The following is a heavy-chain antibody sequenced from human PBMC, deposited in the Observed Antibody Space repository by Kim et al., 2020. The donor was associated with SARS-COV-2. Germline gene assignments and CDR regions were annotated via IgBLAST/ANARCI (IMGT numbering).Heavy chain of an antibody. V-gene: IGHV3-15*01. J-gene: IGHJ4*02. D-gene: IGHD3-3*01. Sequence: GGSLRLSCAASGFTFSNAWMSWVRQAPGKGLEWVGRIQSKTDGGASDHAAPVKGSFIISSDDSKNKLYLQMNSLKTEDTAMYYCTTWSGYHDYWGQGTLV. CDR1: GFTFSNAW. CDR2: IQSKTDGGAS. CDR3: TTWSGYHDY.